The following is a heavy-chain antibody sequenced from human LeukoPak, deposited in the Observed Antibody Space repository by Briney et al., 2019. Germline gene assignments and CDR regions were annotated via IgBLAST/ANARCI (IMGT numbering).Heavy chain of an antibody. D-gene: IGHD3-3*01. CDR1: GGSFSGYY. Sequence: SETLSLTCAVYGGSFSGYYWSWIRQPPGKGLEWIGEINRSGSTNYNPSLKSRVTISVDTSKNQFSLKLSSVTAADTAVYYCASHLRFLEWSNFDYWGQGTLVTVSS. CDR3: ASHLRFLEWSNFDY. CDR2: INRSGST. V-gene: IGHV4-34*01. J-gene: IGHJ4*02.